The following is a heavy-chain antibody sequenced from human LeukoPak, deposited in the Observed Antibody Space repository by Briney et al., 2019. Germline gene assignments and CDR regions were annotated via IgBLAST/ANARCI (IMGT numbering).Heavy chain of an antibody. CDR2: IRYDGSNK. V-gene: IGHV3-30*02. D-gene: IGHD2-2*01. CDR3: AKEGLYRSSTSCYPSLGD. Sequence: GGSLRLSCAASGFTFSSYGMHWVRQAPGKGLEWVAFIRYDGSNKYYADSVKGRFTISRDNSKNTLYLQMNSLRAEDTAVYYCAKEGLYRSSTSCYPSLGDWGQGTLVTVSS. J-gene: IGHJ4*02. CDR1: GFTFSSYG.